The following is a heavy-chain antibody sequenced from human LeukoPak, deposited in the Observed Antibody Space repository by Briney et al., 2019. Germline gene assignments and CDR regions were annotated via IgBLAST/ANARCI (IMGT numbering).Heavy chain of an antibody. CDR3: ARQKWEQQGRDYYFNGLDV. Sequence: SETLSLTCSVSIGSISSSKWWSGVRQSPVKGLEWIGEIYLYGTTNYNPSFTSRVTMSVDRSRNQFSLKLTSVTAADTAVYYCARQKWEQQGRDYYFNGLDVWGPGTTVIVSS. CDR1: IGSISSSKW. V-gene: IGHV4-4*02. D-gene: IGHD1/OR15-1a*01. CDR2: IYLYGTT. J-gene: IGHJ6*02.